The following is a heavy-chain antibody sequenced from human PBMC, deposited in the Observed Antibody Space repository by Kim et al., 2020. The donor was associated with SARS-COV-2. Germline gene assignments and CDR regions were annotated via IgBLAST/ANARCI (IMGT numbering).Heavy chain of an antibody. CDR1: GYTFTSYD. J-gene: IGHJ5*02. CDR3: ARAVGYDFWSAFNWFDP. D-gene: IGHD3-3*01. V-gene: IGHV1-8*01. Sequence: ASVKVSCKASGYTFTSYDINWVRQATGQGLEWMGWMNPNSGNTGYAQKFQGRVTMTRNTSISTAYMELSSLRSEDTAVYYCARAVGYDFWSAFNWFDPWGQGTLVTVSS. CDR2: MNPNSGNT.